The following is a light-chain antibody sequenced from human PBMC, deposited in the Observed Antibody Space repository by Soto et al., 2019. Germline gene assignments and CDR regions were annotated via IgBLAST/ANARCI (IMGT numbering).Light chain of an antibody. J-gene: IGKJ1*01. CDR2: GAS. CDR1: PSVTNF. V-gene: IGKV3-20*01. CDR3: QQSGDSQWT. Sequence: EIVMTQSPVTLSVSPGERATLSCRASPSVTNFLAWYQQKPGQAPRLLIYGASSRATGIPDRFSGSGSGMDFTLTISSLAPEDFAVYYCQQSGDSQWTFGQGTKVDIK.